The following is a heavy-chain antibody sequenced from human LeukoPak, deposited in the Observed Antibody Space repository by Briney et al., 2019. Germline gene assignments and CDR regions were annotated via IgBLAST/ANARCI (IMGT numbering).Heavy chain of an antibody. CDR2: ISYDGNSK. J-gene: IGHJ5*02. CDR3: ARERIAAVGTGWFDP. V-gene: IGHV3-30*03. Sequence: SGGSLRLSCAASGFTFSSYGMHWVRQAPGKGLEWVAVISYDGNSKYYGDSVKGRFTISRDNSKNTLYLQMSSLRAEDTALYYCARERIAAVGTGWFDPWGQGTLVTVSS. CDR1: GFTFSSYG. D-gene: IGHD6-13*01.